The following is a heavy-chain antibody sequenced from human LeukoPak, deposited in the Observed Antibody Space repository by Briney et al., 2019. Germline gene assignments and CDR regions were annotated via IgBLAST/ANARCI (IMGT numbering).Heavy chain of an antibody. CDR1: GFSFKNYA. V-gene: IGHV3-21*01. D-gene: IGHD4/OR15-4a*01. J-gene: IGHJ4*02. CDR2: ISNGGGFK. CDR3: ARKTRLGAAYDY. Sequence: GGSLRLSCAGSGFSFKNYAMSWVRQAPGKGLEWVSSISNGGGFKSYADSLEGRFAISRENAKNSLYLQMNSLRAGDTAVYYCARKTRLGAAYDYWGQGTLVTVSS.